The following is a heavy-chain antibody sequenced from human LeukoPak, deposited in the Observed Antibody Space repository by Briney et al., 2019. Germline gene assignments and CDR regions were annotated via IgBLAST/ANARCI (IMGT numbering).Heavy chain of an antibody. CDR3: ARGITMVRGVIMDWFDP. V-gene: IGHV1-2*02. Sequence: ASVKVSCKASGYTFTGYYMHWVRQAPGQGLEWMGWISPNSGGTNYAQKFQGRVTMTRDTSISTAYMELSRLRSDDTAVYYSARGITMVRGVIMDWFDPWGQGTLVTVSS. J-gene: IGHJ5*02. CDR2: ISPNSGGT. D-gene: IGHD3-10*01. CDR1: GYTFTGYY.